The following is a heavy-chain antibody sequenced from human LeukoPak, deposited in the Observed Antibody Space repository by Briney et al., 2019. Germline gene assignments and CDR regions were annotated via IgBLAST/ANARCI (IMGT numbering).Heavy chain of an antibody. D-gene: IGHD4-11*01. Sequence: ASVKVSCKASGYTFTSYYIHWVRQAPGQGLEWMGIINPSGGSTSYAQKFQERVTITRDMSTSTAYMELSSLRSEDTAVYYCAAFRPDYSNYDDYWGQGTLVTVSS. CDR2: INPSGGST. V-gene: IGHV1-46*01. CDR3: AAFRPDYSNYDDY. CDR1: GYTFTSYY. J-gene: IGHJ4*02.